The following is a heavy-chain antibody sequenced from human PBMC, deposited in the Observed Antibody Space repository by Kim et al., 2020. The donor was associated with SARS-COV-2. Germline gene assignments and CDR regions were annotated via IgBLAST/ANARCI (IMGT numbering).Heavy chain of an antibody. J-gene: IGHJ5*02. V-gene: IGHV4-39*07. D-gene: IGHD3-9*01. CDR3: ARAGDDSLTGPVNWFDP. Sequence: LKDRVTISVDTSKNQFSLKLSSVTAADTAVYYCARAGDDSLTGPVNWFDPWGQGTLVTVSA.